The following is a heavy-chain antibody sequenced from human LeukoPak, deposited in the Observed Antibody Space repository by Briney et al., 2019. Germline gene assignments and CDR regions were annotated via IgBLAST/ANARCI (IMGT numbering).Heavy chain of an antibody. CDR2: ISGFNGNA. J-gene: IGHJ4*02. V-gene: IGHV1-18*01. D-gene: IGHD6-13*01. Sequence: ASVKVSCKASGYSFTNCGISWVRQAPGQGLEWMGWISGFNGNANFAPKLQDRVTLTTDASTSTAYMELRSLRSDDTAVYYGARDERSAAAGSTYYLDSWGQGTLVTVSS. CDR3: ARDERSAAAGSTYYLDS. CDR1: GYSFTNCG.